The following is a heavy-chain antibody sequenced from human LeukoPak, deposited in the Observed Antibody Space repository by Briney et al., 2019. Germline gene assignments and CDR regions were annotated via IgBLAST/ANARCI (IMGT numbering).Heavy chain of an antibody. J-gene: IGHJ4*02. CDR1: GFTFSSYS. D-gene: IGHD6-19*01. V-gene: IGHV3-48*01. CDR3: VLEAVAGTDY. Sequence: PGGSLRLSCAASGFTFSSYSMNWVRQAPGKGLEWVSYISSSSTIYYADSVKGRFTISRDNAKNSLYLQMNSLRAEDTAVYYCVLEAVAGTDYWGQGTLVTVSS. CDR2: ISSSSTI.